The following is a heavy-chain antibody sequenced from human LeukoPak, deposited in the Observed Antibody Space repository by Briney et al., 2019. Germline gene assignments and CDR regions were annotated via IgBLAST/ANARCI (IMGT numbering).Heavy chain of an antibody. Sequence: GGSLRLSCAASGFTFSSYAMHWVRQAPGKGLEWVAVISYDGSNKYYADSVKGRFTISRDNSKNTLYLQMNSLRAEDTAVYYCAREVDYWGQGTLVTVSS. CDR2: ISYDGSNK. J-gene: IGHJ4*02. CDR1: GFTFSSYA. V-gene: IGHV3-30*04. CDR3: AREVDY.